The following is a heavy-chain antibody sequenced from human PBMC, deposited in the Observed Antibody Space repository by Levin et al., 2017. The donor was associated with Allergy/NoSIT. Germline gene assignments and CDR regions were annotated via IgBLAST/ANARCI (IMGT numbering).Heavy chain of an antibody. Sequence: GGSLRLSCAASGFTFSSYAMSWVRQAPGKGLEWVSAISGSGGSTYYADSVKGRFTISRDNSKNTLYLQMNSLRAEDTAVYYCAKPDDISGSYYSKQYYFDYWGQGTLVTVSS. CDR1: GFTFSSYA. CDR2: ISGSGGST. CDR3: AKPDDISGSYYSKQYYFDY. J-gene: IGHJ4*02. V-gene: IGHV3-23*01. D-gene: IGHD3-10*01.